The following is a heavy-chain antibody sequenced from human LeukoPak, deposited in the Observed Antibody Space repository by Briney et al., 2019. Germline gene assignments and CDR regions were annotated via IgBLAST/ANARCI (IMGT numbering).Heavy chain of an antibody. CDR2: IYTSGST. J-gene: IGHJ3*02. CDR3: ARPNFWSGHAFDI. V-gene: IGHV4-4*07. Sequence: SETLSLTCTVSGGSISSHYWSWIRQPAGKGLEWIGRIYTSGSTNYNPSLKSRVTMSVDTSKNQFSLKLTSVTAADTAVYYCARPNFWSGHAFDIWGQGTMVTVSS. CDR1: GGSISSHY. D-gene: IGHD3-3*01.